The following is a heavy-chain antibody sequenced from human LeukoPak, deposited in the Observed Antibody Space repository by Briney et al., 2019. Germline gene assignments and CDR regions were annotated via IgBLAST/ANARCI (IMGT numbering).Heavy chain of an antibody. D-gene: IGHD1-26*01. CDR3: ARSGSYYVHRPNAFDI. CDR1: GYTFTSYG. Sequence: ALVKVSCKASGYTFTSYGISWVRQAPGQGLEWMGWISAYNGNTNYAQKLQGRVTMTTDTSTSTAYMELRSLRSDDTAVYYCARSGSYYVHRPNAFDIWGQGTMVTVSS. V-gene: IGHV1-18*01. J-gene: IGHJ3*02. CDR2: ISAYNGNT.